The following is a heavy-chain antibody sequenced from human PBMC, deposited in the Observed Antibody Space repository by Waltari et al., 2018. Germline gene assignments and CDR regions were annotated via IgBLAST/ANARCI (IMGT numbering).Heavy chain of an antibody. CDR3: ARLAGRGGEGGYGLDY. D-gene: IGHD5-12*01. J-gene: IGHJ4*02. V-gene: IGHV4-31*03. CDR1: GGSISSGGYY. Sequence: QVQLQESGPGLVKPSQTLSLTCTVSGGSISSGGYYWSWIRQHPGKGLEWIGYIYYSVSTYYNPSLKSRVTISVDTSKNQFSLKLSSVTAADTAVYYCARLAGRGGEGGYGLDYWGQGTLVTVSS. CDR2: IYYSVST.